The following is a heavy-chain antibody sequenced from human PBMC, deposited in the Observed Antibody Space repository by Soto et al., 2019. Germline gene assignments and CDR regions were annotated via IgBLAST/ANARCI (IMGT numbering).Heavy chain of an antibody. J-gene: IGHJ4*02. V-gene: IGHV3-9*01. D-gene: IGHD6-25*01. CDR2: ISWGSGSI. CDR1: GFTFDGYA. CDR3: AKDAAYYFDY. Sequence: EVQLVESGGGLVQPGRSLRLSCAASGFTFDGYAMHWVRQAPGKGLEWVSGISWGSGSIDYADSVKGRFTISRDNAKNSLYLQMNSLRAEDTALYYCAKDAAYYFDYWGQGTLVTVSS.